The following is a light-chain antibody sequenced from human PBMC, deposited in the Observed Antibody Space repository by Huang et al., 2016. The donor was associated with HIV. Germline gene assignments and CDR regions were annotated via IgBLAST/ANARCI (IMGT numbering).Light chain of an antibody. V-gene: IGKV1-9*01. CDR2: AAS. CDR3: QHLNGYPLT. CDR1: QGISSY. Sequence: IQLTQSPSSLSASVGDRVTITCRASQGISSYLTWFQQKPGKAPKLLIYAASTLQSGVPSRVSGSGSGTDFALTSSSLQPEDFATYYCQHLNGYPLTFGGGTKVEIK. J-gene: IGKJ4*01.